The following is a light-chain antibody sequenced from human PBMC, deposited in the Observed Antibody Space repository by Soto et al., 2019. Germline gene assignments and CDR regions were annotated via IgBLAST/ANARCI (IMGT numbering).Light chain of an antibody. Sequence: QSVLTQPASVSGSPGQSIAISCTGTSSDVRSYNSVSWYQQYPGKAPKLMIHDVNNRPSGISDRFSGSKSGYTASLTISGLQAEDEADYYCSSFTSSTSYVFGTGTKVTVL. V-gene: IGLV2-14*03. CDR3: SSFTSSTSYV. CDR2: DVN. CDR1: SSDVRSYNS. J-gene: IGLJ1*01.